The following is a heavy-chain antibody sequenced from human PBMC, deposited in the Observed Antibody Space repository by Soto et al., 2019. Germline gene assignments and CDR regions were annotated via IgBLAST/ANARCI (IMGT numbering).Heavy chain of an antibody. CDR3: ANGRTALVGYFTWFDS. J-gene: IGHJ5*01. CDR2: IHWSDDK. Sequence: PTQTLRQTCSFSVVSLTTKEKGVGWIRQPPGKALEWLSLIHWSDDKRYSPSLKSRLTITKDTSKNQVVLTMTNMDPVDTATYYCANGRTALVGYFTWFDSWGQGTLVTVSS. V-gene: IGHV2-5*01. D-gene: IGHD3-9*01. CDR1: VVSLTTKEKG.